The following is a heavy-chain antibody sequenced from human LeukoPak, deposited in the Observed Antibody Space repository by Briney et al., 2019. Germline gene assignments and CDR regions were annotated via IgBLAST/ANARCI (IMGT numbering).Heavy chain of an antibody. CDR3: ARDLTMVAFYI. J-gene: IGHJ3*02. CDR2: IYSDGGT. V-gene: IGHV3-66*01. CDR1: GFTVSSNY. Sequence: GGSLRLSCAASGFTVSSNYMSWVRQAPGKGLEWVSVIYSDGGTYYADSVKGRFTVSRDNSKNTLYLQMNSLRAEDTAVYYCARDLTMVAFYIWGQGTMVTVSP. D-gene: IGHD3-10*01.